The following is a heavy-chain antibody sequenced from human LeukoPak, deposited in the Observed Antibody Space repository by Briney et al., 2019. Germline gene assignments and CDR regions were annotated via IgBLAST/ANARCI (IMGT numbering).Heavy chain of an antibody. V-gene: IGHV3-73*01. CDR3: TALDV. Sequence: GGSLRLSCAASGFTLSGSVMHWVRQASGKGLEWVGRIRRKTNSYATAYDASVKGRFTISRDDSKNTAYQQMNGLKTEDTAVYYCTALDVWGQGTTVTVSS. J-gene: IGHJ6*02. CDR2: IRRKTNSYAT. CDR1: GFTLSGSV.